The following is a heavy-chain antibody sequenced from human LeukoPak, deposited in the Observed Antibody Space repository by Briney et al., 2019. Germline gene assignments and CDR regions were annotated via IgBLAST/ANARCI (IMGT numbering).Heavy chain of an antibody. CDR3: ATVSDNWNDGGVYYFDY. D-gene: IGHD1-1*01. CDR1: GYTLTELS. CDR2: FDPEDGET. V-gene: IGHV1-24*01. J-gene: IGHJ4*02. Sequence: ASVTVSCTVSGYTLTELSMHWVRQAPGKGLEWMGGFDPEDGETIYAQKFQGRVTMTEDTSTDTAYMELSSLRSEDTAVYYCATVSDNWNDGGVYYFDYWGQGTLVTVSS.